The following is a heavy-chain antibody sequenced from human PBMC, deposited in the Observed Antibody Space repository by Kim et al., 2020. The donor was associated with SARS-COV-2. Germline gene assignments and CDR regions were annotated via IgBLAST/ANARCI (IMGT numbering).Heavy chain of an antibody. V-gene: IGHV3-30*03. CDR1: GFTFTSYG. CDR2: ISYDGSNK. Sequence: GGSLRLSCAASGFTFTSYGMHWVRQAPGKGLEWVAVISYDGSNKYYADPVKGRFTISRDNSKNTLSLQMNSLSPEDTSEYYCATGGTMLRGAIDCFDSWG. D-gene: IGHD3-10*01. CDR3: ATGGTMLRGAIDCFDS. J-gene: IGHJ4*01.